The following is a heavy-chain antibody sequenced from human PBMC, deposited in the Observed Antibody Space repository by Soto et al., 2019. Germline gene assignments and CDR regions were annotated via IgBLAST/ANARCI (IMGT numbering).Heavy chain of an antibody. CDR1: GFTFSAYY. Sequence: QVQLVQSGAEVKKPGASVKVSCKASGFTFSAYYIYWVRQAPGQGLEWIGWINPNSGGTNNAQKFEGRVTMERDTSTTTVYMELSALIPDDTAVYYCARSLLDEYSSSWRSAYYGMDVWGQGTTVTVPS. D-gene: IGHD6-13*01. CDR3: ARSLLDEYSSSWRSAYYGMDV. J-gene: IGHJ6*02. V-gene: IGHV1-2*02. CDR2: INPNSGGT.